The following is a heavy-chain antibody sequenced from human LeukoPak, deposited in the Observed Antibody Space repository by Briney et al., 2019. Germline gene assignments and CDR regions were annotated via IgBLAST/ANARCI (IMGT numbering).Heavy chain of an antibody. J-gene: IGHJ5*02. V-gene: IGHV1-2*02. CDR3: ARSPRIYIVVVPAAANWFDP. CDR1: GYSFTGYY. CDR2: INPNSGGT. Sequence: ASVKVSCKASGYSFTGYYMHRVRQAPGQGLEWMGWINPNSGGTNYAQKFQGRVTMTRDTSISTAYMELSRLRSDDTAVYYCARSPRIYIVVVPAAANWFDPWGQGTLVTVSS. D-gene: IGHD2-2*01.